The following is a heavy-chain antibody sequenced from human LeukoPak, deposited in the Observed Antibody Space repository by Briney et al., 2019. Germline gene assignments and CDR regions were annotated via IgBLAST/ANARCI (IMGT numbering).Heavy chain of an antibody. CDR2: IYHSGST. J-gene: IGHJ4*02. V-gene: IGHV4-38-2*02. CDR1: GYSISSGYY. CDR3: ARDRDYGSGSYYDY. Sequence: SETLSLTCAVSGYSISSGYYWGWIRQPPGKGLEWIGSIYHSGSTYYNPSLKSRVTISVDTSKNQFSLELSSVTAADTAVYYCARDRDYGSGSYYDYWGQGTLVTVSS. D-gene: IGHD3-10*01.